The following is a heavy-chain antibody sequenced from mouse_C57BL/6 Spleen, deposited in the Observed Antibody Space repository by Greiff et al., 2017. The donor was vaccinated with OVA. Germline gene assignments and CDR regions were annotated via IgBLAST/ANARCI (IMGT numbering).Heavy chain of an antibody. J-gene: IGHJ1*03. CDR1: GYTFTSYW. Sequence: VQLQQPGAELVRPGSSVKLSCKASGYTFTSYWMHWVKQRPIQGLEWIGNIDPSDSETHYNQKFKDKATLTVDKSSSTAYMQLSSLTSEDSAVYYCARYGYPWYFDVWGTGTTVTVSS. D-gene: IGHD2-2*01. CDR2: IDPSDSET. CDR3: ARYGYPWYFDV. V-gene: IGHV1-52*01.